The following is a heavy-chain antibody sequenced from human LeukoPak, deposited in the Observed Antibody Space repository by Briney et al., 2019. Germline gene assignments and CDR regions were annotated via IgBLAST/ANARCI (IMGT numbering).Heavy chain of an antibody. CDR1: GFTFNDAW. CDR2: ISSGSSTI. V-gene: IGHV3-48*01. D-gene: IGHD1-26*01. J-gene: IGHJ4*02. Sequence: GGSLRLSCAASGFTFNDAWMSWVRQAPGKGLEWVSYISSGSSTIYYADSVKGRFTISRDNAKNSLYLQMNSLRAEDTAVYYCARDYIVGATIVYWGQGTLVTVSS. CDR3: ARDYIVGATIVY.